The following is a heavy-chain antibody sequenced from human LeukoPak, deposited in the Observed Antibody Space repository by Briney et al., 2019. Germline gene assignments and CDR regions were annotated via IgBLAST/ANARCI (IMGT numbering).Heavy chain of an antibody. V-gene: IGHV3-30-3*01. CDR3: ASGLYSRSWYGPATL. J-gene: IGHJ4*02. Sequence: PGRSLRLSCAASGFIFSSYAMHWVRQAPGKGLEWVAVVSYDGSNEDYADSVKGRFTISRDNAKNTLYLQMNSLRAEDTAVYYCASGLYSRSWYGPATLWGQGALVTVSS. CDR1: GFIFSSYA. CDR2: VSYDGSNE. D-gene: IGHD6-13*01.